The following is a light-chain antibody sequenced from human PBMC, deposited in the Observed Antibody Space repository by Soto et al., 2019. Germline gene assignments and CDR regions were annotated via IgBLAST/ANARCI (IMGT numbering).Light chain of an antibody. J-gene: IGKJ1*01. V-gene: IGKV3-15*01. Sequence: EIVMTQSPVTLSVSPGERVTLSCRASQSVSSNLAWYQQTNGQAPSILIYGAFTRATGIPARFSGTGSGTEFTLTLSRLQSEDFELYYCQQYNDWPLTFGQGTKVDIK. CDR1: QSVSSN. CDR3: QQYNDWPLT. CDR2: GAF.